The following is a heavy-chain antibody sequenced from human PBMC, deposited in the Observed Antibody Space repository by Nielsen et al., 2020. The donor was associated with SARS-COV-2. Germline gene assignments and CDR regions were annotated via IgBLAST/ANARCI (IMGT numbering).Heavy chain of an antibody. Sequence: ASVKVSCKASGYTFTSYGISWVRQAPGQGLEWMGWISAYNGNTKYSQKFQGRVTITRDTSASTAYMELSSLRSEDTAVYYCARDGRYSSSPADYWGQGTLVTVSS. J-gene: IGHJ4*02. D-gene: IGHD6-6*01. CDR2: ISAYNGNT. CDR1: GYTFTSYG. V-gene: IGHV1-18*01. CDR3: ARDGRYSSSPADY.